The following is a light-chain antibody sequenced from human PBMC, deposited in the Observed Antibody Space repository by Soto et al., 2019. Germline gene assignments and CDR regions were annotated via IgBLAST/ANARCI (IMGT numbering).Light chain of an antibody. J-gene: IGKJ2*01. CDR3: LQDYNYPYT. CDR2: GAS. Sequence: AIQMTQSPSFLSASLGDSVTFTCRASQAIRNDLGWYQQKPGKAPKLLIFGASTLQSGVPSRFSGSGSGTDLTLTISSLQPEDFATYYCLQDYNYPYTFGQGTKLELK. V-gene: IGKV1-6*01. CDR1: QAIRND.